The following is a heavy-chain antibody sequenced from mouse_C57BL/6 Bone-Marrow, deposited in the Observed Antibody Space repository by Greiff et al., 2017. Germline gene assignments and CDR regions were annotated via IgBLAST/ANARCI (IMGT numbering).Heavy chain of an antibody. D-gene: IGHD1-1*01. V-gene: IGHV8-8*01. CDR1: GFSLSTFGMG. Sequence: QVTLKECGPGILQPSQTLSLTCSFSGFSLSTFGMGVGWIRQPSGKGLEWLAHLWWDDDKYYNPALKSRLTISKDTSTNQVFLQIANVDTADTATYYWARNPLYCYGSSFFDYWGQGTTLTVSS. CDR2: LWWDDDK. J-gene: IGHJ2*01. CDR3: ARNPLYCYGSSFFDY.